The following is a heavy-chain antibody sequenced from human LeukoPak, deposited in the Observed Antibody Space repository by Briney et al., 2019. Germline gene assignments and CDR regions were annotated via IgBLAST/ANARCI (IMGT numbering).Heavy chain of an antibody. Sequence: GGSLRLSCAASGFTFSSYAMSWVRQAPGKGLEWVSAISGSGGSTYYADSVKGRFTISRDNSKNTLYLQMNSLRAEDTAVYYCAKDGRVVLWFGEVSPLDAFDIWGQGTMVTVSS. CDR2: ISGSGGST. CDR3: AKDGRVVLWFGEVSPLDAFDI. J-gene: IGHJ3*02. V-gene: IGHV3-23*01. D-gene: IGHD3-10*01. CDR1: GFTFSSYA.